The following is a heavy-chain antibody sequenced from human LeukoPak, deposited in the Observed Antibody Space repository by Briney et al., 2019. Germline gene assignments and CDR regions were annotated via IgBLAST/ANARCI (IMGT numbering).Heavy chain of an antibody. CDR1: GFTVRSNY. V-gene: IGHV3-66*01. J-gene: IGHJ4*02. CDR2: IYSGGST. CDR3: ARIKYGSGTYYFDY. D-gene: IGHD3-10*01. Sequence: GGSLRLSCAASGFTVRSNYMSWVRQAPGKGLEWVSVIYSGGSTYYADSVKGRFTISGDNSKNTLYLQMNSLRAEDTAVYYCARIKYGSGTYYFDYWGQGTLVTVSS.